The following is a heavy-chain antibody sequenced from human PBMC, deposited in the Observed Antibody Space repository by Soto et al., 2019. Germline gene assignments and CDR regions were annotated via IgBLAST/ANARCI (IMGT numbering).Heavy chain of an antibody. J-gene: IGHJ6*02. D-gene: IGHD1-20*01. CDR2: SLPIFGTS. CDR1: GGTFSTYS. Sequence: QVQLVQSGAEVKKPGSSVKVSCKASGGTFSTYSTSWVRQAPGQGLEWMGGSLPIFGTSHYAQNFQGRVTITADESTSTAYMELSSLRSDDTAVYYCARGGRYPKSSNYYGMDVWGQGTTVTVSS. V-gene: IGHV1-69*01. CDR3: ARGGRYPKSSNYYGMDV.